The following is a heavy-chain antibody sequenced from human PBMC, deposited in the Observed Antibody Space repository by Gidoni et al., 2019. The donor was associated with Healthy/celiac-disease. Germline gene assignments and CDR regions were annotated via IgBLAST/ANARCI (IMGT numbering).Heavy chain of an antibody. CDR3: ARIQLWLLT. V-gene: IGHV4-39*01. D-gene: IGHD5-18*01. J-gene: IGHJ4*02. CDR1: GGAISSSSYY. Sequence: QLQLQESGPGLVKHSENRSRTGTVAGGAISSSSYYWGWIRQPPGKGLEWIGRIYYSGSTYYNPSLKSRVTISLDTSKNQFSLKLISVTAADTAVYYCARIQLWLLTWGQGTLVTVSS. CDR2: IYYSGST.